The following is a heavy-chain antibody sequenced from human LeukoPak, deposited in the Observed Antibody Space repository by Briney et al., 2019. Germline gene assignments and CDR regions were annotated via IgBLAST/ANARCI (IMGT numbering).Heavy chain of an antibody. D-gene: IGHD6-19*01. J-gene: IGHJ4*02. V-gene: IGHV3-30-3*01. CDR1: GFTFSDHY. CDR2: ISYDGSNK. CDR3: ARETSSGCIDY. Sequence: PGGSLRLSCAASGFTFSDHYMDWVRQAPGKGLEWVAVISYDGSNKYYADSVKGRFTISRDNFKNTLYLQMNSLRAEDTAVYYCARETSSGCIDYWGQGTLVTVSS.